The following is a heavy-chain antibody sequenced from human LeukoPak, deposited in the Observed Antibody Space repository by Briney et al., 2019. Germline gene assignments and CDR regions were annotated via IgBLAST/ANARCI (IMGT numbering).Heavy chain of an antibody. J-gene: IGHJ4*02. Sequence: KPSETLSLTCTVSGGSISSYYWSWLRQPPGKGLEWIGYIYYGGSTNYNPSLKSRVTISVDTSKNQFSLKLSSVTAADTAVYYCARARSSGWPDYWGQGTLVTVSS. CDR1: GGSISSYY. V-gene: IGHV4-59*01. CDR3: ARARSSGWPDY. D-gene: IGHD6-19*01. CDR2: IYYGGST.